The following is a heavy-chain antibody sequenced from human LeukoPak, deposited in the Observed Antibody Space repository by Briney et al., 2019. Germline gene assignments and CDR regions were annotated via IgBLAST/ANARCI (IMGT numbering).Heavy chain of an antibody. Sequence: PGGSLRLSCEASRFSFSTREMNWVRQAPGKGPEWVSYIISSGSIIYYADSVQGRFTTSRDHATNLLCLQTDSLRPADTGVCYRARFERVFYYMDVWGKGTPVTVSS. CDR2: IISSGSII. CDR3: ARFERVFYYMDV. D-gene: IGHD6-13*01. CDR1: RFSFSTRE. J-gene: IGHJ6*03. V-gene: IGHV3-48*03.